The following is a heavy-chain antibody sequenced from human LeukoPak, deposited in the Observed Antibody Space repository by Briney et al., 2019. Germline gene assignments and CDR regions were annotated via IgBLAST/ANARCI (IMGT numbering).Heavy chain of an antibody. CDR3: PRGGSWYLDY. V-gene: IGHV3-23*01. CDR2: ISGSGGST. J-gene: IGHJ4*02. D-gene: IGHD6-13*01. Sequence: QPGGSMRLSCAAAGFTVSSYAMSWVRQAPGKGLEWVSAISGSGGSTYYADSVKGRFTISRDNSKNTLYLQMNSLRAEDTAVYYCPRGGSWYLDYWGQGILVTVSS. CDR1: GFTVSSYA.